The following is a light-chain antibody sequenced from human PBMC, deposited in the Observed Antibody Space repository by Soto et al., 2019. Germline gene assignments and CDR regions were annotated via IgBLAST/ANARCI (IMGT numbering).Light chain of an antibody. Sequence: DIQLTQSPSFLSASVGDRVTITCRASQGISSYLAWYQQKPGKAPKLLIYAASTLQSGVPSRFSGSGSGTEFTLTISSLHPEYFATYYCQQLNSYPNTFGQGTRLEIK. V-gene: IGKV1-9*01. CDR2: AAS. CDR1: QGISSY. J-gene: IGKJ5*01. CDR3: QQLNSYPNT.